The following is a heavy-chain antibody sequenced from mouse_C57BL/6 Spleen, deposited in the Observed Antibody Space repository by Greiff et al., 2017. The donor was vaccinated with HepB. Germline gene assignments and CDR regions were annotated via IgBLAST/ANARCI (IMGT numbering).Heavy chain of an antibody. Sequence: EVQGVESGGDLVKPGGSLKLSCAASGFTFSSYGMSWVRQTPDKRLEWVATISSGGSYTYYPDSVKGRFTISRDNAKNTLYLQMSSLKSEDTAMYYCASLITTAYYFDYWGQGTTLTVSS. D-gene: IGHD1-1*01. V-gene: IGHV5-6*01. CDR3: ASLITTAYYFDY. CDR1: GFTFSSYG. CDR2: ISSGGSYT. J-gene: IGHJ2*01.